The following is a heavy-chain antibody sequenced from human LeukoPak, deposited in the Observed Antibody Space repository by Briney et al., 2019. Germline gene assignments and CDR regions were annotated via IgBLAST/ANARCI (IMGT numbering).Heavy chain of an antibody. CDR2: ISWNSGSI. D-gene: IGHD3-22*01. J-gene: IGHJ4*02. V-gene: IGHV3-9*01. Sequence: GGSLRLSCAASGFTLDDYAMHWVRQAPGKGLEWVSGISWNSGSIGYADSVKGRFTISRDNAKNSLYLQMNSLRAEDTALYYCAKSGSVVVVITDFDYWGQGTLVTVSS. CDR3: AKSGSVVVVITDFDY. CDR1: GFTLDDYA.